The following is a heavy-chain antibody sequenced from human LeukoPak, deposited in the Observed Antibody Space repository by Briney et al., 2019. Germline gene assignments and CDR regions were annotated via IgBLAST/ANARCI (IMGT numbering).Heavy chain of an antibody. CDR3: ARSRSYGLPHFDY. Sequence: KPSETLSLTCTVSGGSISSYYWSWIRQPPGKGLEWIGYIYYSGSTNYNPSLKSRVTISVDTSKNQFSLKLSSVTAADTAVYYCARSRSYGLPHFDYWGQGTLVTVSS. CDR2: IYYSGST. CDR1: GGSISSYY. V-gene: IGHV4-59*08. J-gene: IGHJ4*02. D-gene: IGHD5-18*01.